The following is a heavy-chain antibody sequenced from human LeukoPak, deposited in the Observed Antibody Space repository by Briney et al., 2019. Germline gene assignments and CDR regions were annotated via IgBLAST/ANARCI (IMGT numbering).Heavy chain of an antibody. CDR3: ARDGTAAWGRFDP. Sequence: GGSLRLSCAASGFTFSDYYMNWIRQAPGKGLEWVSYNSGSGRTIYHADSVKGRFTISRDNAKNSLYLQMNSLRAEDTAVYCARDGTAAWGRFDPWGQGTLVTVSS. V-gene: IGHV3-11*01. D-gene: IGHD3-16*01. CDR2: NSGSGRTI. J-gene: IGHJ5*02. CDR1: GFTFSDYY.